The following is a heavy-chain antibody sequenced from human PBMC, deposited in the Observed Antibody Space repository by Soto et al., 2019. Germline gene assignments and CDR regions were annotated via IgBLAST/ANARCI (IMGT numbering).Heavy chain of an antibody. D-gene: IGHD6-6*01. CDR3: ARVGGQLVPGFDY. V-gene: IGHV3-21*01. J-gene: IGHJ4*02. CDR1: GFTFSSYS. Sequence: EVQLVESGGGLVKPGGSLRLSCAASGFTFSSYSMNWVRQAPGKGLEWVSSISSSSSYIYYADSVKGRFTISRDNAKNSLYLQMNSLRAEETAVYYCARVGGQLVPGFDYWGQCTLVPVSS. CDR2: ISSSSSYI.